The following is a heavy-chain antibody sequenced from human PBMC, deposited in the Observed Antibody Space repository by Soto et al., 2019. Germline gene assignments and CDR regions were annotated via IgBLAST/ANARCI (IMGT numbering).Heavy chain of an antibody. D-gene: IGHD4-17*01. J-gene: IGHJ4*02. CDR3: ARDPTTGYLDY. CDR1: GGSIRSYY. CDR2: IYYSGST. Sequence: SETLSLTCTVSGGSIRSYYWSWIRQPPGKGLEWIGYIYYSGSTNYNPSLKSRVTISVDTSKNQFSLKLSSVTAADTAVYYCARDPTTGYLDYWGQGTLVTVSS. V-gene: IGHV4-59*01.